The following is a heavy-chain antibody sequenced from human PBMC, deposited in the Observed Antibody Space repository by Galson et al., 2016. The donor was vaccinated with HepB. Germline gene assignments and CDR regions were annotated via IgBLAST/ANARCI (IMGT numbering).Heavy chain of an antibody. CDR3: ARDRSIFGVVVGDYYFDS. CDR2: ISGTGGDT. CDR1: GFTFSDYA. Sequence: SLRLSCAASGFTFSDYAMSWVRQAPGKGLELVSAISGTGGDTYSADSVKGRFTISRDNAKNSLYLQMNNLTAEDTAVYYCARDRSIFGVVVGDYYFDSWGQGTLVSVSS. V-gene: IGHV3-23*01. D-gene: IGHD3-3*01. J-gene: IGHJ4*02.